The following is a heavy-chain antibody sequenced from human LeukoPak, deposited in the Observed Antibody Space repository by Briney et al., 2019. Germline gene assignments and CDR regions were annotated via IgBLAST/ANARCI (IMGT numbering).Heavy chain of an antibody. CDR2: INHHSGDT. CDR1: GYTFTGQY. J-gene: IGHJ4*02. Sequence: ASVTVSCKASGYTFTGQYRHWVRQAPGQGLEWMGWINHHSGDTHYAQKFQGRVTMATDTSISIVHMELSSLTSDDTAVYYCASRSASGNWFLHYWGQGTLVTVSS. V-gene: IGHV1-2*02. D-gene: IGHD3-10*01. CDR3: ASRSASGNWFLHY.